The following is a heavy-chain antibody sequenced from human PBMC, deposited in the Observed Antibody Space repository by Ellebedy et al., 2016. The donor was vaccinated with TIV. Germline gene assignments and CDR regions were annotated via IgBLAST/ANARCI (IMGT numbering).Heavy chain of an antibody. Sequence: AASVKVSCKASGYTFTGYYIHWVRQAPGQGLEWVGWINPNSGDTNYAQKLRGRVTVTGDTSISTAYMELSRLVPDDTAVYYCVRDLTNYGSSSYWGQGTPVTVSS. V-gene: IGHV1-2*02. CDR2: INPNSGDT. D-gene: IGHD3-22*01. CDR1: GYTFTGYY. J-gene: IGHJ4*02. CDR3: VRDLTNYGSSSY.